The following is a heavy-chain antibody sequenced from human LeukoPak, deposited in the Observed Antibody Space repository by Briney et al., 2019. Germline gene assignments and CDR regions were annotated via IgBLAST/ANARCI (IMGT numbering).Heavy chain of an antibody. V-gene: IGHV4-39*07. CDR3: ARAYSPPQWSPFDY. D-gene: IGHD6-13*01. CDR1: GGSISSSSYC. J-gene: IGHJ4*02. Sequence: SETLSLTCTVSGGSISSSSYCWGWIRQPPGKGLEWIGSIYYSGSTYYNPSLKSRVTISVDTSKNQFSLKLSSVTAADTAVYYCARAYSPPQWSPFDYWGQGTLVTVSS. CDR2: IYYSGST.